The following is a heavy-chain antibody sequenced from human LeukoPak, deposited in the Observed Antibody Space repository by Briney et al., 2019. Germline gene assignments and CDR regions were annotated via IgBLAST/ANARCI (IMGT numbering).Heavy chain of an antibody. CDR2: IIQDGSAQ. D-gene: IGHD2-2*01. CDR3: AIDLFSCSSTSCYVY. Sequence: GGSLRLSCAASGFTFSSSWMSWVRQAPGKGLEWVANIIQDGSAQYYVDSVKGRFTISRDNADNSLYLQMNSLRAEDTAVYYCAIDLFSCSSTSCYVYWGRGALVTVSS. J-gene: IGHJ4*02. V-gene: IGHV3-7*01. CDR1: GFTFSSSW.